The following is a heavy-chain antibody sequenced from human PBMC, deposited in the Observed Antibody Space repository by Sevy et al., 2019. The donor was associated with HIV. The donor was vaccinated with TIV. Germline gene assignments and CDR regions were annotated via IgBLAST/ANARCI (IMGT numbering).Heavy chain of an antibody. CDR3: ARRPDFGRAIPTGVMDV. D-gene: IGHD2-21*01. Sequence: GGSLRLSCAASGFTFSTYAMSWVRQTQGTGLQWVSVISVSGDSTYYADSVKGRFTISRDNSKNTMYLQMNSLRAEDTAVYYCARRPDFGRAIPTGVMDVWGQGTTVTVSS. V-gene: IGHV3-23*01. J-gene: IGHJ6*02. CDR2: ISVSGDST. CDR1: GFTFSTYA.